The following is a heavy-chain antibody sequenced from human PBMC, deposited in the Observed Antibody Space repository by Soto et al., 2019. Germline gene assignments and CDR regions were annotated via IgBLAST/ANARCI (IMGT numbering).Heavy chain of an antibody. CDR3: ARDRTGYSSGWYSISY. V-gene: IGHV1-69*13. CDR2: IIPIFGTA. J-gene: IGHJ4*02. Sequence: GASVKVSCKASGGTFSSYAISWVRQAPGQGLEWMGGIIPIFGTANYAQKFQGRVTITADESTSTAYMELSSLRSEDTAVYYCARDRTGYSSGWYSISYWGQGTLVTVSS. CDR1: GGTFSSYA. D-gene: IGHD6-19*01.